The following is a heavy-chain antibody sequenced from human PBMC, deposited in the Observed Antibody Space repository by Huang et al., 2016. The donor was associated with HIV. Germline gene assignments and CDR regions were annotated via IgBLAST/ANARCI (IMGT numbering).Heavy chain of an antibody. D-gene: IGHD3-10*01. CDR1: GYTFFTYS. CDR3: ARFRGPQVTLNWLDP. J-gene: IGHJ5*02. CDR2: VSNYNGHT. V-gene: IGHV1-18*01. Sequence: QVQLVQSGPEMTKPGASVNVSCKASGYTFFTYSISWGRQAPGQGLEWMGLVSNYNGHTNDAQKFQGRLTLTTDVSTSSAYMELKNLRSDDTAVYYCARFRGPQVTLNWLDPWGQGTLVTVSS.